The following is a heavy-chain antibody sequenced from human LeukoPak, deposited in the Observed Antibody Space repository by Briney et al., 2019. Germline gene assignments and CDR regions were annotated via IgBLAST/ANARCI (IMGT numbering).Heavy chain of an antibody. CDR3: AKGPLMRPVFGWFDP. V-gene: IGHV3-23*01. Sequence: GGSLRLSCAASGFTFSSYAMSWVRQAPGKGLGGFQAISGSGGSTYYADSVKGRFTISRDNSKNTLYLQMNSLRAEDTAVYYCAKGPLMRPVFGWFDPWGQGTLVTVSS. J-gene: IGHJ5*02. CDR1: GFTFSSYA. D-gene: IGHD2-8*01. CDR2: ISGSGGST.